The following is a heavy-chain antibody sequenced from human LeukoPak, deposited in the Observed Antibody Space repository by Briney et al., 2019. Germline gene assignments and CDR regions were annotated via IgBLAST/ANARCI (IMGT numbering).Heavy chain of an antibody. V-gene: IGHV3-23*01. CDR1: GFTFSSYA. D-gene: IGHD3-22*01. CDR2: ISGSGGST. J-gene: IGHJ1*01. CDR3: AKTLSGDSSGYYTTSTLEYFQH. Sequence: GGSLRLSCAASGFTFSSYAMSWVRQAPGKGLEWVSAISGSGGSTYYADSVKGRFTISRDNSKNTLYLQMNSLRAEDTAVYYCAKTLSGDSSGYYTTSTLEYFQHWGQGTLVTVSS.